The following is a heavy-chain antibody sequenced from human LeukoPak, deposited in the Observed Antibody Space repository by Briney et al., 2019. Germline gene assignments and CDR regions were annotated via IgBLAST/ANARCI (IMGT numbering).Heavy chain of an antibody. CDR1: GYTFTSYD. D-gene: IGHD3-22*01. J-gene: IGHJ3*02. CDR2: MNPNSGNT. CDR3: ARAYYYDSSGYYYGAFDI. Sequence: GASVKVSCKASGYTFTSYDINWVRQATGQGLEWMGWMNPNSGNTGHAQKFQGRVTMTRNTSISTAYMELSSLRSEDTAVYYCARAYYYDSSGYYYGAFDIWGQGTMVTVSS. V-gene: IGHV1-8*01.